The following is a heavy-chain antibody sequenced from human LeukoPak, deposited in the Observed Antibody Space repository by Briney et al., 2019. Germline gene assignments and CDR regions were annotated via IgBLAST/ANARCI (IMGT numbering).Heavy chain of an antibody. V-gene: IGHV1-69*13. D-gene: IGHD4-23*01. CDR1: GGTFSSYA. CDR3: ARDGAVSPWFDP. J-gene: IGHJ5*02. CDR2: IIPIFGTA. Sequence: SVKVSCKASGGTFSSYAISWVRQAPGQGLEWMGGIIPIFGTANYAQKFQGRVTITADEPTSTAYMELSSLRSEDTAVYYCARDGAVSPWFDPWGQGTLVTVSS.